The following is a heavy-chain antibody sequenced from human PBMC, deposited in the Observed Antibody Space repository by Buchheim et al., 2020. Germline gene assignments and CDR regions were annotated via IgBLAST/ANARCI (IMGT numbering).Heavy chain of an antibody. J-gene: IGHJ4*02. CDR2: IYYSGST. Sequence: QVQLQESGPGLVKPSETLSLTCTVSGGSISSYYWSWIRQPPGKGLEWIGYIYYSGSTNYNPSLKSRVTISVDTSKNQFSLKLSSVTAADTAVYYCARDGRGEDGSGRIFDYWGQGTL. CDR1: GGSISSYY. CDR3: ARDGRGEDGSGRIFDY. V-gene: IGHV4-59*01. D-gene: IGHD3-10*01.